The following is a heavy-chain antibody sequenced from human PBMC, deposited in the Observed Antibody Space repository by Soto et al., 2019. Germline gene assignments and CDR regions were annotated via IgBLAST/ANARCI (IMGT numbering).Heavy chain of an antibody. Sequence: PGGSLRLSCPASGFSFSDYAMSWVRQAPGKGLEWVSVISESGGSTHYADSVRGRFTVSRDNSKNSLSLRMNSLRDEDTAVYFCAKRSPYSSGWYSPIFDYWGQGA. CDR1: GFSFSDYA. J-gene: IGHJ4*02. CDR3: AKRSPYSSGWYSPIFDY. CDR2: ISESGGST. D-gene: IGHD6-13*01. V-gene: IGHV3-23*01.